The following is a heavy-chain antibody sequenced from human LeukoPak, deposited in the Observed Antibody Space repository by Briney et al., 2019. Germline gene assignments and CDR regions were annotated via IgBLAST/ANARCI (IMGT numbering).Heavy chain of an antibody. D-gene: IGHD3-22*01. CDR3: TKGPETMIVPDY. CDR2: ISGSGGST. V-gene: IGHV3-23*01. Sequence: GGSLRLSCAASGFTFSSYAMSWVRQAPGKGLEWVSGISGSGGSTNYADSVKGRFTISRDNSKNTLYLQMDSLRAEDTAVYYCTKGPETMIVPDYWGQGTLVTVSS. J-gene: IGHJ4*02. CDR1: GFTFSSYA.